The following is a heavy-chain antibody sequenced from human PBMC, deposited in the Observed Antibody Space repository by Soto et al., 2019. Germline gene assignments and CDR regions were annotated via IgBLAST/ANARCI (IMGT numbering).Heavy chain of an antibody. V-gene: IGHV2-5*02. CDR1: GFSLTTSGVG. D-gene: IGHD1-7*01. Sequence: QITLQESGPSLVKPTQTLTLTCTFSGFSLTTSGVGVGWVRQPPGKALEWLALIYWDDDKRYNPSLRSRLTIAKTDTKNQVVLRLTNVDPVDTATYFCAHRLTLYTGWNYGRFYYWGQGTLVTVSS. CDR2: IYWDDDK. J-gene: IGHJ4*02. CDR3: AHRLTLYTGWNYGRFYY.